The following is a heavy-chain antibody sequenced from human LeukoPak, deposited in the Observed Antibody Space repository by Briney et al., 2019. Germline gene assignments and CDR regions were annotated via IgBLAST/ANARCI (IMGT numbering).Heavy chain of an antibody. Sequence: SETLSLTCTVSGGSISSYYWSWIRQPPGKGLEWIGYIYYSRSTNYNPSLKSRVTMSVDTSKNQFSLKLSSVTAADTAVYYCARGHICSGGSCSNWFDPWGQGTLVTVSS. V-gene: IGHV4-59*12. CDR2: IYYSRST. CDR3: ARGHICSGGSCSNWFDP. D-gene: IGHD2-15*01. CDR1: GGSISSYY. J-gene: IGHJ5*02.